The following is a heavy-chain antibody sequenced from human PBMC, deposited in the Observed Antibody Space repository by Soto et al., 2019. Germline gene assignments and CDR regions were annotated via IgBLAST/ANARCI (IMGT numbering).Heavy chain of an antibody. CDR1: GGSISSGDYY. CDR2: IYYSGST. D-gene: IGHD6-19*01. CDR3: GRATVAGYYYYYYGMDV. Sequence: QVQLQESGPGLVKPSQTLSLTCTVSGGSISSGDYYWSWIRQPPGKGLEWIGYIYYSGSTYYNPSLKSRVTISVETSKNQFSLKLSSVTAADTAVYYCGRATVAGYYYYYYGMDVWGQGTTVTVSS. J-gene: IGHJ6*02. V-gene: IGHV4-30-4*01.